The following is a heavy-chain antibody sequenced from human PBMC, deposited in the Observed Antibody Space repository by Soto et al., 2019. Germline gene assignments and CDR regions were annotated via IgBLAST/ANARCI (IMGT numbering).Heavy chain of an antibody. CDR1: GYTFTGYY. D-gene: IGHD3-10*01. V-gene: IGHV1-2*04. CDR2: INPNSGGT. J-gene: IGHJ6*02. CDR3: ARGNTYYYGSGSYGYGMDV. Sequence: ASVKVSCKASGYTFTGYYMHWVRQAPGQGLEWMGWINPNSGGTNYAQKFQGWVTMTRETSISTAYMELSRLRSDDTAVYYCARGNTYYYGSGSYGYGMDVWGQGTTVTVSS.